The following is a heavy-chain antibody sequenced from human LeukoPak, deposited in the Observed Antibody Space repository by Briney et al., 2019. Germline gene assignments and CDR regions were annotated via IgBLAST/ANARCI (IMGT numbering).Heavy chain of an antibody. Sequence: GGSLRLSCAASGFTFSTYSMSWVRQAPGKGLEWVSTIDVTTGISYYADSVKGRFTISRDNFQNTLFLQLNSLRVDDTAVYFCAKVNYYPPYFWGQGTLVTVSS. CDR2: IDVTTGIS. J-gene: IGHJ4*02. CDR3: AKVNYYPPYF. CDR1: GFTFSTYS. V-gene: IGHV3-23*01. D-gene: IGHD3-22*01.